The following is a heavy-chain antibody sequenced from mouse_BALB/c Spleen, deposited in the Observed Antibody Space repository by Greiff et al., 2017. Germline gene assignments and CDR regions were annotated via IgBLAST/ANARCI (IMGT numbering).Heavy chain of an antibody. CDR3: ARGQFLYAMDY. D-gene: IGHD3-3*01. J-gene: IGHJ4*01. CDR1: GYAFSSSW. Sequence: QVQLQQSGPELVKPGASVKISCKASGYAFSSSWMNWVKQRPGQGLEWIGRIYPGDGDTNYNGKFKGKATLTADKSSSTAYMQLSSLTSVDSAVYFCARGQFLYAMDYWGQGTSVTVSS. CDR2: IYPGDGDT. V-gene: IGHV1-82*01.